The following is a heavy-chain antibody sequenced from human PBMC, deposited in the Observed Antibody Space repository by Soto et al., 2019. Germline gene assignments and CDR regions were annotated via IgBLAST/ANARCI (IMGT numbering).Heavy chain of an antibody. CDR3: AIAGGSSFSSAYNYFMDV. Sequence: QAQLVQSGAEVKKPGSSVHVSCKASGDNLNPYSISWVRQAPGQGLERMGRIIPTVGTPNYAQKFQGRVTISADKSTCTACMALTSLSSDDTGVYYCAIAGGSSFSSAYNYFMDVWGKGTTVTVSS. CDR1: GDNLNPYS. V-gene: IGHV1-69*08. J-gene: IGHJ6*03. D-gene: IGHD2-2*01. CDR2: IIPTVGTP.